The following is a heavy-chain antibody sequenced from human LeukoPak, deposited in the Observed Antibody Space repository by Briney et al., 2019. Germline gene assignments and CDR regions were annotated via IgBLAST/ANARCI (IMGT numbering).Heavy chain of an antibody. CDR3: ARMYSSGCFLFDY. D-gene: IGHD6-19*01. CDR1: GFTFSSYS. CDR2: ISSSSSTI. Sequence: GGSLRLSCAASGFTFSSYSMNWVRQAPGKGLEWVSYISSSSSTIYYADSVKGRFTISRDNSKNTLYLQMNSLRAEDTAVYYCARMYSSGCFLFDYWGQGTLVTVSS. V-gene: IGHV3-48*01. J-gene: IGHJ4*02.